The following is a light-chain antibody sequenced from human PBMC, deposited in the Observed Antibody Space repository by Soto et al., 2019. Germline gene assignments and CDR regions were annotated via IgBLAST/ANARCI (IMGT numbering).Light chain of an antibody. CDR3: QQYNNWPPFT. J-gene: IGKJ3*01. Sequence: EIVMTQSPATLSVSPGERATLSCRASQSVGSNLAWYQQKPGQAPRLLINGASTRATGIPARFSGSGSGTEFTLTISSLQSEDFAVYYCQQYNNWPPFTFGPGTKVDIK. CDR2: GAS. V-gene: IGKV3-15*01. CDR1: QSVGSN.